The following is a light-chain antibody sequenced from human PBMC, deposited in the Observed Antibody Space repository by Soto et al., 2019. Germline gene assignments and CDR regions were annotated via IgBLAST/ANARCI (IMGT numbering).Light chain of an antibody. Sequence: EIVMTQSPATLSVSPGERATLSCRASQSVSNNLARYQKKPGQAPRLLIYGASTRATGIPARFSGSGSGTEFTLTISSLQSEDFAFYYCQQYNNWRTFGQGTRVDIK. J-gene: IGKJ1*01. CDR1: QSVSNN. CDR2: GAS. V-gene: IGKV3-15*01. CDR3: QQYNNWRT.